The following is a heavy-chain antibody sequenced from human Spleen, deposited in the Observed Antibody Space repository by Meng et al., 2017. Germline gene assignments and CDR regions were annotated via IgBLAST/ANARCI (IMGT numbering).Heavy chain of an antibody. V-gene: IGHV4/OR15-8*02. Sequence: SQTLSLTCVVSGGSISSIDWWSLVRQPPGKGLEWIGEIYHGGDTNYNPSLKSRVTITIDRSKNQFSLKLSSVTAADTAMYYCASPSKANYYYYGMDVWGQGTTVTVSS. J-gene: IGHJ6*01. CDR1: GGSISSIDW. CDR3: ASPSKANYYYYGMDV. CDR2: IYHGGDT.